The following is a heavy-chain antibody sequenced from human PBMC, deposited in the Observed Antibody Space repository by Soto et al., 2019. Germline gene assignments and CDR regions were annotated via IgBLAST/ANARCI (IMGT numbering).Heavy chain of an antibody. Sequence: PGGSLRLSCAASGFTFSSYSMNWVRQAPGKGLEWVSSISSSSSYIYYADSVKGRFTISRDNAKNSLYLQMNSLRAEDTAVYYCARGRGSITIFGFVITPENIWFDPWGQGTLVTVSS. CDR3: ARGRGSITIFGFVITPENIWFDP. D-gene: IGHD3-3*01. V-gene: IGHV3-21*01. CDR2: ISSSSSYI. CDR1: GFTFSSYS. J-gene: IGHJ5*02.